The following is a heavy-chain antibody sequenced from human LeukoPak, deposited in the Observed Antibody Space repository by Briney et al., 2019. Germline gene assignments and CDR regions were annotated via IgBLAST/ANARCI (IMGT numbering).Heavy chain of an antibody. Sequence: ASVKVSCKASGYTFTSYGISWVRQAPGQGLEWMGWISAYNGNTNYAQKLQARVTMTTDTSTSTAYMELRSLRSDDTAVYYCARDRPDRNYYYYGMDVWGQGTTVTVSS. CDR3: ARDRPDRNYYYYGMDV. V-gene: IGHV1-18*01. CDR1: GYTFTSYG. CDR2: ISAYNGNT. D-gene: IGHD1-14*01. J-gene: IGHJ6*02.